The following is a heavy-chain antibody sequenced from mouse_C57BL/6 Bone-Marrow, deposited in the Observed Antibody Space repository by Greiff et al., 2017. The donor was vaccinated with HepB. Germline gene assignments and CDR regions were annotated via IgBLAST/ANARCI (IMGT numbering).Heavy chain of an antibody. D-gene: IGHD2-4*01. Sequence: VQLQQPGAELVKPGASVKLSCKASGYTFTSYWMHWVKQRPGQGLEWIGMIHPNSGSTNYNEKFNSKATLTVDKSSSTAYMQLSSLTSEDSAVYYCARSYYDYDEAYWGQGTLVTVSA. CDR3: ARSYYDYDEAY. CDR2: IHPNSGST. V-gene: IGHV1-64*01. CDR1: GYTFTSYW. J-gene: IGHJ3*01.